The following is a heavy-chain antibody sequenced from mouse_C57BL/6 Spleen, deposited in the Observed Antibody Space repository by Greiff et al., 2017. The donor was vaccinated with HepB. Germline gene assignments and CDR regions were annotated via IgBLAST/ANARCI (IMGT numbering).Heavy chain of an antibody. CDR3: ARCLYYYGRPNWYFDV. J-gene: IGHJ1*03. Sequence: EVQLQQSGAELVRPGSSVKMSCKTSGYTFTSYGINWVKQRPGQGLEWIGYIYIGNGYTEYNEKFKGKATLTSDTSSSTAYMQLSSLTSEDSAIYFCARCLYYYGRPNWYFDVWGTGTTVTVSS. D-gene: IGHD1-1*01. CDR2: IYIGNGYT. CDR1: GYTFTSYG. V-gene: IGHV1-58*01.